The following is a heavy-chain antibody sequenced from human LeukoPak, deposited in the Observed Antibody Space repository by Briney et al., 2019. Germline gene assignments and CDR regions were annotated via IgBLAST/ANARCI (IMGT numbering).Heavy chain of an antibody. CDR2: IRSKANSYAT. D-gene: IGHD3-22*01. J-gene: IGHJ4*02. CDR3: TRHQDSSGKGVY. V-gene: IGHV3-73*01. CDR1: GFTFSGSA. Sequence: GGSLRLSCAASGFTFSGSAMHWVRQASGKGLEWVGRIRSKANSYATAYAASVKGRFTISRDDSKNTAYLQMNSLKTEDTAVYYCTRHQDSSGKGVYWGQGTLVTVSS.